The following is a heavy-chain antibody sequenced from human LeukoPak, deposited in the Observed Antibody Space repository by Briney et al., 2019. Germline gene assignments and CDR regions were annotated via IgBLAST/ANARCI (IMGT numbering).Heavy chain of an antibody. V-gene: IGHV4-34*01. D-gene: IGHD2-21*02. Sequence: SETLSLTCAVSGVSFDDYYWSWVRQTPGKGLEWIGEINHSGYTDDSPSLKSRVTLSIDTSREQFSLNLRSVTVADTGIYYCTRMTAGHDYWGQGTLVTVPS. CDR3: TRMTAGHDY. CDR2: INHSGYT. J-gene: IGHJ4*02. CDR1: GVSFDDYY.